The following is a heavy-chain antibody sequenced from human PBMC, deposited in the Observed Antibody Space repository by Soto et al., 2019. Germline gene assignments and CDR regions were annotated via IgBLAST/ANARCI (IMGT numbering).Heavy chain of an antibody. V-gene: IGHV3-30*18. Sequence: PGGSLRLSCAASGFTFSSYGMHWVRQAPGKGLEWVAVISYDGSNKYYADSVKGRFTISRDNSKNTLYLQMNSLRAEDTAVYYCAKGLGQQLVRANYWGQAT. CDR1: GFTFSSYG. CDR2: ISYDGSNK. CDR3: AKGLGQQLVRANY. D-gene: IGHD6-13*01. J-gene: IGHJ4*02.